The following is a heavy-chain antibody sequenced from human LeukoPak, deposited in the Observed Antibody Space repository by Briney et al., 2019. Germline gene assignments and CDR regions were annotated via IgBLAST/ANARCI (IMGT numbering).Heavy chain of an antibody. Sequence: PSETLSLTCAVSSYSISSGYFWGWIRQPPGKGLEWIGSIYHSGSTYYNPSLKSRVTILVDTSKNQFSLKLSSVTAADTAVYYCARQGCSGGSCYSWGQGTLVTVSS. D-gene: IGHD2-15*01. CDR3: ARQGCSGGSCYS. V-gene: IGHV4-38-2*01. CDR2: IYHSGST. J-gene: IGHJ4*02. CDR1: SYSISSGYF.